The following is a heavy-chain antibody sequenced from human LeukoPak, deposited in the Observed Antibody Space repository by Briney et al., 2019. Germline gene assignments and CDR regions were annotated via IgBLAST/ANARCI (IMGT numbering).Heavy chain of an antibody. CDR1: GYSISSGYY. D-gene: IGHD3-3*01. V-gene: IGHV4-38-2*02. J-gene: IGHJ5*02. CDR2: IYHSGST. CDR3: ARDLYDFWSGPQNPTVAFDP. Sequence: SETLSLTCTVSGYSISSGYYWGWIRQPPGKGLEWIGSIYHSGSTYYNPSLKSRVTISVDTSKNQFSLKLSSVTAADTAVYYCARDLYDFWSGPQNPTVAFDPWGQGTLVAVSS.